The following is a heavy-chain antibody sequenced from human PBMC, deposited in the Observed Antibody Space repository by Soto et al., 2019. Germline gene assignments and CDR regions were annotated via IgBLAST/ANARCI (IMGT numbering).Heavy chain of an antibody. CDR2: ISGSGGST. CDR3: AKSSPRYCSGGSCYQPYGMDG. J-gene: IGHJ6*02. CDR1: GFTFSSYA. D-gene: IGHD2-15*01. Sequence: GGSLRLSCAASGFTFSSYAMSWVRQAPGKGLEWVSAISGSGGSTYYADSVKGRFTISRDNSKNTLYLQMNSLRAEDTAVYYCAKSSPRYCSGGSCYQPYGMDGWGQGTTVTVSS. V-gene: IGHV3-23*01.